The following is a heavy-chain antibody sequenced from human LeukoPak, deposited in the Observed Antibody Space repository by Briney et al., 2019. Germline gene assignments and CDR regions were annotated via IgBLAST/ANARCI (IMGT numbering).Heavy chain of an antibody. D-gene: IGHD1-26*01. J-gene: IGHJ4*02. CDR1: GDSVSSNSAA. V-gene: IGHV6-1*01. CDR2: TYYRSKWSS. CDR3: ARDLWSGNYYYFDY. Sequence: SQTLSLTCAISGDSVSSNSAAWNWIRQSPSRGLEWLGRTYYRSKWSSDYAVSVKNRITINPDTSKNQFSLHLNSVTPEDTAVYYCARDLWSGNYYYFDYWGQGTLVTVSS.